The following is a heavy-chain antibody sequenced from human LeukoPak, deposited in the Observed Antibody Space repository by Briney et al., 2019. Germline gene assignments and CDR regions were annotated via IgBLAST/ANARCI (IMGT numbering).Heavy chain of an antibody. CDR2: IYTSGST. Sequence: LETLSLTCTVPGGSISSYYWSWIRQPPGKGLEWIWYIYTSGSTNYNPSLKSRVTISVDTSKNQFSLKLSSVTAADTAVYYCAREGSSSSFFDPWGQGTLVTVSS. J-gene: IGHJ5*02. CDR3: AREGSSSSFFDP. D-gene: IGHD6-6*01. V-gene: IGHV4-4*09. CDR1: GGSISSYY.